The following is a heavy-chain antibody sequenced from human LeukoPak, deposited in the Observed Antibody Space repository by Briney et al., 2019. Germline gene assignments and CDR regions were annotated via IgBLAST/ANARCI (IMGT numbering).Heavy chain of an antibody. J-gene: IGHJ6*02. CDR3: ASVRFGDVYYYYGMDV. CDR1: GYTFTSYG. V-gene: IGHV1-18*01. D-gene: IGHD2-21*01. CDR2: ISAYNGNT. Sequence: ASVKVSCKASGYTFTSYGISWVRQAPGQGLEWMGWISAYNGNTNYAQKLQGRVTMTTDTSTSTAYMELRSLRSDDTAVYYCASVRFGDVYYYYGMDVWGRGTTVTVSS.